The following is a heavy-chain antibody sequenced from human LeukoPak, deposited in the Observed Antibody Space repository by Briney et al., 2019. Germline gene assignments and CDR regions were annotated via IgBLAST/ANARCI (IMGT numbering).Heavy chain of an antibody. Sequence: GGSLRLSCAASGFTFSSYWMSWVRQAPGKGLEWVANIKQDGSEKYYVDSVKGRFTISRDNAKNSLYLQMNSLRAEDTAVYYCARAPIKYYDPPHYFDYWGQGTLVTVSS. J-gene: IGHJ4*02. CDR3: ARAPIKYYDPPHYFDY. CDR1: GFTFSSYW. CDR2: IKQDGSEK. D-gene: IGHD3-3*01. V-gene: IGHV3-7*01.